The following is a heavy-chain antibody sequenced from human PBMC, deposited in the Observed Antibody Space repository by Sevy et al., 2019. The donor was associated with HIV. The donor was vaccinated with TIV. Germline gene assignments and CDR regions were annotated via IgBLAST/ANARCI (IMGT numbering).Heavy chain of an antibody. V-gene: IGHV4-39*01. CDR2: MYYTGSK. J-gene: IGHJ4*02. CDR3: ARDPWFGEFMFDS. D-gene: IGHD3-16*01. Sequence: SETLSLTCIVSGGSISSTTYYWGWIRQPPGKGLEWIGTMYYTGSKYYNPSLKSRVTISVDTSKNQLSLKLSSVTAADTAIYYWARDPWFGEFMFDSWGPGTLVTVSS. CDR1: GGSISSTTYY.